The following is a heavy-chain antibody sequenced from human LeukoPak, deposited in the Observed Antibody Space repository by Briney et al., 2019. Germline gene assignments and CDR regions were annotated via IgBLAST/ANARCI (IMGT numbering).Heavy chain of an antibody. J-gene: IGHJ4*02. CDR2: IKEDGSEK. D-gene: IGHD2/OR15-2a*01. CDR1: GFTFSTSW. CDR3: AKAFFAPLEPSYFDY. V-gene: IGHV3-7*03. Sequence: GGSLRLSCAASGFTFSTSWMTWVRQAPGKGPEWVANIKEDGSEKYYVDSVKGRFTISRDNAKNSLYLQMNSLRAEDTALYYCAKAFFAPLEPSYFDYWGQGTLVTVSS.